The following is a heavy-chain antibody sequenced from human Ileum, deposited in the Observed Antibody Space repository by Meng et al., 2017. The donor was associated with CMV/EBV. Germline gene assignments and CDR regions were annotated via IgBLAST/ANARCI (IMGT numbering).Heavy chain of an antibody. J-gene: IGHJ4*02. D-gene: IGHD6-13*01. CDR2: IHWDADK. V-gene: IGHV2-5*02. CDR3: ARIAAAGRFDY. Sequence: FEYSRSTIVHPTQTLTRACTVSGCSTRTSRLGVRWLSESPGKGIELLALIHWDADKRYRPSLNSRLPITKDTSKNQVVLTMTNMDPVDTATYYCARIAAAGRFDYWGQGTLVTVSS. CDR1: GCSTRTSRLG.